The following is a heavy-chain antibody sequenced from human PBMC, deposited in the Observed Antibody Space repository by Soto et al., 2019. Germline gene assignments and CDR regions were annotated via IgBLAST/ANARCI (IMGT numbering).Heavy chain of an antibody. CDR2: ISAYNGNT. CDR1: GYTFASYA. Sequence: QVQLVQSGAEVKKPGASVKVSCKASGYTFASYAISWMRQAPGQGLEWMGWISAYNGNTNYAQKLQGRVTMTTDTATRTAYMEPRRLRSDDTAVYYCARDPPPPDYWGQGTLVTVSS. CDR3: ARDPPPPDY. V-gene: IGHV1-18*01. J-gene: IGHJ4*02.